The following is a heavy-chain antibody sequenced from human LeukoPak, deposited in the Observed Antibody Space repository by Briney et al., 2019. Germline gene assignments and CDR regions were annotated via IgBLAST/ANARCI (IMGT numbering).Heavy chain of an antibody. J-gene: IGHJ6*02. CDR3: ARDLYDSSGYSLVGYYYYGMDV. CDR2: IKQDGSEK. CDR1: GFTFSRYW. Sequence: GGSLRLSCAASGFTFSRYWMTWVRQAPGKGLEWVANIKQDGSEKYYVDSVKGRFTISRDNAKNSLYLQMNSLRAEDTAVYYCARDLYDSSGYSLVGYYYYGMDVWGQGTTVTVSS. V-gene: IGHV3-7*01. D-gene: IGHD3-22*01.